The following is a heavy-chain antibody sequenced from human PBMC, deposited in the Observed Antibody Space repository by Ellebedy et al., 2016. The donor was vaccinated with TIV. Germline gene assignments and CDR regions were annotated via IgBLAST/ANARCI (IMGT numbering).Heavy chain of an antibody. CDR2: LTERGGNT. CDR1: GLTFSSHA. D-gene: IGHD4-23*01. CDR3: ARDPVGVGPAFDI. Sequence: GESLKISCAASGLTFSSHAMSWVRQAPGKGLEWVSSLTERGGNTYYADSVKGRFTISRDNSKNTLYLQMNSLRAEDTAVYYCARDPVGVGPAFDIWGQGTMVTVSS. V-gene: IGHV3-23*01. J-gene: IGHJ3*02.